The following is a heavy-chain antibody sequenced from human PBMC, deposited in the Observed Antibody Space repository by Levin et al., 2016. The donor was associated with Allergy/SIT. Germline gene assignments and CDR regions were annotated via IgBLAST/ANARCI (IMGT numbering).Heavy chain of an antibody. Sequence: VRQAPGKGLEWVSYISSSSSTIYYADSVKGRFTISRDNAKNSLYLQMNSLRDEDTAVYYCARAFRYDYVWGSYRSYYFDYWGQGTLVTVSS. CDR3: ARAFRYDYVWGSYRSYYFDY. V-gene: IGHV3-48*02. CDR2: ISSSSSTI. D-gene: IGHD3-16*02. J-gene: IGHJ4*02.